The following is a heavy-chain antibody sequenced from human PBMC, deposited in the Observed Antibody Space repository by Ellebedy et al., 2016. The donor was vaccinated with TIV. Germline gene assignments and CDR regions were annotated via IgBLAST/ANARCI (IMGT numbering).Heavy chain of an antibody. CDR2: IFYSGST. D-gene: IGHD2-2*01. V-gene: IGHV4-39*01. Sequence: MPSETLSLTCTVSGGSISSSSYYWGWIRQPPGKGLEWIGSIFYSGSTFFNPSLKSRVPVSVDTSKNQFSLKLSSVTAADTAVYYCANQVVPAASYDAFDIWGQGTMVTVSS. CDR1: GGSISSSSYY. J-gene: IGHJ3*02. CDR3: ANQVVPAASYDAFDI.